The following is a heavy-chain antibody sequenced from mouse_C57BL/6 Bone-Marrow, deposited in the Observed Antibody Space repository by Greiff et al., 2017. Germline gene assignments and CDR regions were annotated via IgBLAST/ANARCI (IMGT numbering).Heavy chain of an antibody. J-gene: IGHJ2*01. V-gene: IGHV1-50*01. Sequence: QVQLQQPGAELVKPGASVKLSCKASGYTFTSYWMQWVKQRPGQGLEWIGEIDPSDSYTNYNQNFKGKATLTVDTSSSTAYMQLSILTSEDSAVYYCGAVPFDYWGQGTTLTVSS. CDR2: IDPSDSYT. CDR3: GAVPFDY. CDR1: GYTFTSYW.